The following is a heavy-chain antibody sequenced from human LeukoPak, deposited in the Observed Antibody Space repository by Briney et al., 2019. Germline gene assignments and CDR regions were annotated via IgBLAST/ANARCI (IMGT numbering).Heavy chain of an antibody. Sequence: GGSLRLSCAASGFSFTDYWMAWVRQAPGRGLEWVANINEDGSEKYYVASVNGRFTISRDNAQSSLSLEMNSLRAEDTAVYYCARRRGSFDNWGQGTMVTVSS. J-gene: IGHJ3*02. V-gene: IGHV3-7*01. D-gene: IGHD3-10*01. CDR3: ARRRGSFDN. CDR2: INEDGSEK. CDR1: GFSFTDYW.